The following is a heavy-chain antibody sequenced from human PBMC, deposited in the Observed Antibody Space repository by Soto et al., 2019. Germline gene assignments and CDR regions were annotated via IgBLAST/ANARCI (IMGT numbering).Heavy chain of an antibody. CDR2: LSGSGGST. CDR1: GFTFSSYA. V-gene: IGHV3-23*01. CDR3: AKDPSGYSYVDWFDP. J-gene: IGHJ5*02. D-gene: IGHD5-18*01. Sequence: EVQLLESGGGLVQPGGSLRLSCAASGFTFSSYAMSWVRQAPGKGLEWVSALSGSGGSTYYADSVKGRFTISRDNSKNTLYLQMNSLRAEDTAVYYWAKDPSGYSYVDWFDPWGQGTLVTVSS.